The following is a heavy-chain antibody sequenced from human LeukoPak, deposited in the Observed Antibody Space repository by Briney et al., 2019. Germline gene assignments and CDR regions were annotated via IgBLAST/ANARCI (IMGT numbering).Heavy chain of an antibody. CDR1: GLSFSNYA. V-gene: IGHV3-23*01. CDR3: AKDQTAAVGQLDY. CDR2: ISASGTDT. D-gene: IGHD6-13*01. J-gene: IGHJ4*02. Sequence: GGSLRLSCTASGLSFSNYAMTWVRQAPGKGLEWASVISASGTDTYYADSVKGRFTISRDNSQNTLYLHMNSLGAEDTAVYYCAKDQTAAVGQLDYWGQGTVVTVSS.